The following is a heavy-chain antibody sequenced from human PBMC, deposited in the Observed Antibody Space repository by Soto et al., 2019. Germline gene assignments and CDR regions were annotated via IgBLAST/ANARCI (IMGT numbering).Heavy chain of an antibody. CDR2: IYSGGST. D-gene: IGHD3-22*01. V-gene: IGHV3-53*01. J-gene: IGHJ4*02. CDR3: ARGVGYYDSSGYTLDY. CDR1: GFTVSSNY. Sequence: GGSLRLSCAASGFTVSSNYMSWVRQAPGKGLEWVSVIYSGGSTYYADSVKGRFTISRDNSKNTLYLQMNSLRAEDTAVYYCARGVGYYDSSGYTLDYWGQGTLVTVSS.